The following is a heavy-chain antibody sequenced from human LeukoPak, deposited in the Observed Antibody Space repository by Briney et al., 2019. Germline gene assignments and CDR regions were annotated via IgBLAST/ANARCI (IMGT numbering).Heavy chain of an antibody. CDR1: GFTFSSYG. CDR2: ISYDGSNK. V-gene: IGHV3-30*03. J-gene: IGHJ4*02. D-gene: IGHD3-22*01. CDR3: ARRGVVIRVILVGFHKEAFYFDS. Sequence: GGSLRLSCAASGFTFSSYGMHWVRQAPGKGLEWVAVISYDGSNKYYADSVKGRFTISRDNPKNTLYLQMNSLRAEDTAVYFCARRGVVIRVILVGFHKEAFYFDSWGQGALVTVSS.